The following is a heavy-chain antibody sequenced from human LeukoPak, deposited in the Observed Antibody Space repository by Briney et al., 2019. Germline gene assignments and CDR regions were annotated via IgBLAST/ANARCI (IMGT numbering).Heavy chain of an antibody. V-gene: IGHV3-33*01. CDR2: IWYDGSNK. CDR1: GFRLSSYD. CDR3: ARALEYGANSRIYY. Sequence: GGSMWPSCAASGFRLSSYDMHWVRQAPGKGLEWVTFIWYDGSNKYYADSVKGRFTISRDNSKNTLYLQMNSLRAEDTAVYYCARALEYGANSRIYYWGQGIVVTVSS. J-gene: IGHJ4*02. D-gene: IGHD4-23*01.